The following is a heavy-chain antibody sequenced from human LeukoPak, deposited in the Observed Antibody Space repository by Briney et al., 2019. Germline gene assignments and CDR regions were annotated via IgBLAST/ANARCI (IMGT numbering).Heavy chain of an antibody. J-gene: IGHJ3*02. CDR1: GYTLTELS. CDR3: ARREFHYYDSSGYKDDAFDI. Sequence: GASVKVSCKVSGYTLTELSMHWVRQAPGKGLEWMGGFDPEDGETIYAQKFQGRVTMTRDTSISTAYMELSRLRSDDTAVYYCARREFHYYDSSGYKDDAFDIWGQGTMVTVSS. V-gene: IGHV1-24*01. D-gene: IGHD3-22*01. CDR2: FDPEDGET.